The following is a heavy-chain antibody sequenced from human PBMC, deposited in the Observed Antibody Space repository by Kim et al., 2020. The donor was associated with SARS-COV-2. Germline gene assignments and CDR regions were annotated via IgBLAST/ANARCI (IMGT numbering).Heavy chain of an antibody. CDR3: LLGYCSGGSCYSGLDY. V-gene: IGHV3-48*03. D-gene: IGHD2-15*01. Sequence: SVKGRFTISRDNAKNSLYLQMNSLRAEDTAVYYCLLGYCSGGSCYSGLDYWGQGTLVTVSS. J-gene: IGHJ4*02.